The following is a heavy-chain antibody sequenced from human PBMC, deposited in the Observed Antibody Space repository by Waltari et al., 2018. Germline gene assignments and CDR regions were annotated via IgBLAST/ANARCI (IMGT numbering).Heavy chain of an antibody. CDR2: IIPICGTA. Sequence: QVQLVQSGAEVKKPGSSVKVSCKASGGTFSSYAISWVRQAPGQGLEWMGGIIPICGTANYAQKFQGRVTITADESTSTAYMELSSLRSEDTAVYYCARSMVRGVIFYYGMDVWGQGTTVTVSS. D-gene: IGHD3-10*01. CDR1: GGTFSSYA. V-gene: IGHV1-69*01. J-gene: IGHJ6*02. CDR3: ARSMVRGVIFYYGMDV.